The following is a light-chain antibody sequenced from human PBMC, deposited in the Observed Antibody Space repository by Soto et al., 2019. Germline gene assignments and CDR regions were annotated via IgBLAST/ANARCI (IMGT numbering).Light chain of an antibody. CDR2: EVS. CDR3: SLYTCSSTPWV. J-gene: IGLJ1*01. Sequence: QSVLTQPASVSGSPGQSITISCTGTSSDVGGYNYVSWYQQHPGKAPTLTIYEVSNRPSGVSHRFSGSKSGNTASLTIAGLQAEDEAVYYCSLYTCSSTPWVFGTGTKVTVL. CDR1: SSDVGGYNY. V-gene: IGLV2-14*01.